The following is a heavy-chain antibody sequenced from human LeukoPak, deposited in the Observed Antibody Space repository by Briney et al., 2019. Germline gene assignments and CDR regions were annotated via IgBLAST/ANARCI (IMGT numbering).Heavy chain of an antibody. CDR3: RGTQEYFHYWFDP. V-gene: IGHV3-23*01. J-gene: IGHJ5*02. CDR1: GFTFSSYA. Sequence: GRSLRLSCAASGFTFSSYAMSWVRQAPGKGLEWVSAISGSGGSTYYADSVKGRFTISRDNSKNTLYLQMNSLRAEDTAVYYCRGTQEYFHYWFDPWVQGTLVTVSS. D-gene: IGHD3-9*01. CDR2: ISGSGGST.